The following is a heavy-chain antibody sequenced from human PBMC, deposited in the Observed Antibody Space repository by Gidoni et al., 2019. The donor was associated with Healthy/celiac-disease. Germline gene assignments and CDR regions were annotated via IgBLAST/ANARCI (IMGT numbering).Heavy chain of an antibody. D-gene: IGHD3-22*01. CDR1: GGTFSSYA. CDR3: ASRRVDSSGYLDAFDI. V-gene: IGHV1-69*01. CDR2: IIPIFGTA. J-gene: IGHJ3*02. Sequence: QVQLVQSGAEVKKPGYSVKVSCKASGGTFSSYAISWVRQAPGQGLEWMGGIIPIFGTANYAQKFQGRVTITADESTSTAYMELSSLRSEDTAVYYCASRRVDSSGYLDAFDIWGQGTMVTVSS.